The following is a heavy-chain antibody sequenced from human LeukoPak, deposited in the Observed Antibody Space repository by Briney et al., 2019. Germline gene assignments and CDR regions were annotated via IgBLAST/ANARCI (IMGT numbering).Heavy chain of an antibody. CDR3: ARTHYGGVIVKVDY. CDR2: ISSSGSTI. J-gene: IGHJ4*02. CDR1: GFTFSSYE. D-gene: IGHD3-16*02. Sequence: QPGGSLRLTCAASGFTFSSYEMNWVRQAPGKGLEWVSYISSSGSTIYYADSVKGRFTISRDNAKNSLYLQMNSLRAEDTAVYYCARTHYGGVIVKVDYWGQGTLVTVSS. V-gene: IGHV3-48*03.